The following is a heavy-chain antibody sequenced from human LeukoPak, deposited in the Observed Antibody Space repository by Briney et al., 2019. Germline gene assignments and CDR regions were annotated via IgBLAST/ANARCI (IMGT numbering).Heavy chain of an antibody. CDR3: ARESITIFGVVPQYYFDY. Sequence: PSETPSLTCTVSGGSISSYYWSWIRQPPGKGLEWIGYIYYSGSTNYNPSLKSRVTISVDTSKNQFSLKLSSVTAADTAVYYRARESITIFGVVPQYYFDYWGQGTLVTVSS. V-gene: IGHV4-59*01. CDR2: IYYSGST. J-gene: IGHJ4*02. CDR1: GGSISSYY. D-gene: IGHD3-3*01.